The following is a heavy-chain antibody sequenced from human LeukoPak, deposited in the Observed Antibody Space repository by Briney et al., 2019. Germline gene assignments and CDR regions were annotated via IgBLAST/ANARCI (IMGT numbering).Heavy chain of an antibody. CDR3: ARVGSGSSWYYFDY. J-gene: IGHJ4*02. CDR1: GYTFTGYY. D-gene: IGHD6-13*01. V-gene: IGHV1-2*02. Sequence: GASVKVSCKASGYTFTGYYMHWVRQAPGQGLEWMGWINPNSGGTNYAQKFQGRVTMTRDTSISTAYMELSRLRSDDTAVYYCARVGSGSSWYYFDYWGQGTLVTVSS. CDR2: INPNSGGT.